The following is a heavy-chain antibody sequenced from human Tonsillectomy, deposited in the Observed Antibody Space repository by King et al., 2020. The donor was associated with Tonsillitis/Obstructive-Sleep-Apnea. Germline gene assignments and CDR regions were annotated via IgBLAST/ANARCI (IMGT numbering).Heavy chain of an antibody. CDR1: GFTFSDYY. D-gene: IGHD4-11*01. Sequence: EQLVQSGGGLVKPGGSLRLSCAASGFTFSDYYMSWIRQAPGKGLEWVSYISTSSSYTNYVDSVKGRFTISRDNAKNSLYLQMSSLRAEDTAVYYCARGYSSNTGCYMDVWGKGTTVTVSS. V-gene: IGHV3-11*05. J-gene: IGHJ6*03. CDR3: ARGYSSNTGCYMDV. CDR2: ISTSSSYT.